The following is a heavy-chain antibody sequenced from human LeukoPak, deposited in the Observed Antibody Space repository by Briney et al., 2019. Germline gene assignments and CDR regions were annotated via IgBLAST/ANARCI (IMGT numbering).Heavy chain of an antibody. V-gene: IGHV3-53*01. J-gene: IGHJ4*02. CDR3: ARGVEPLAANTLAY. CDR2: LYSDGNT. CDR1: GFTVITND. Sequence: GGSLRLSCTVSGFTVITNDMTWVRQAPGKGLEWVSVLYSDGNTKYADSVQGRFTISRDNSKNTLYLEMNSLSPDDTAVYYCARGVEPLAANTLAYWGQGTLVTVSS. D-gene: IGHD1-14*01.